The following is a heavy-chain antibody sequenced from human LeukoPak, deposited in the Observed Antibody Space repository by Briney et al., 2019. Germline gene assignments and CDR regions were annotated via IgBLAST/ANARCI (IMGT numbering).Heavy chain of an antibody. Sequence: GGSLRLSCAASGFTFSSFAMHWVRQAPGKGLQWVALISYDGSIKYYADSVKGRFTISRDNFKNTLYLQMNSLRPDDTAVYYCARGLSGYRPHNDYWGQGTLVTVSS. CDR2: ISYDGSIK. D-gene: IGHD5-12*01. CDR3: ARGLSGYRPHNDY. CDR1: GFTFSSFA. J-gene: IGHJ4*02. V-gene: IGHV3-30-3*01.